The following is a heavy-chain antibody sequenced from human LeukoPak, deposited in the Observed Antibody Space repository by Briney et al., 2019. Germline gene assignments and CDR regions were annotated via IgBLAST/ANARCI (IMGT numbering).Heavy chain of an antibody. Sequence: PSETLSLTCTVSGGSINNYYWSWIRQPAGKGLEWIGLIYSSGSTSHNPSLKSRVTMSVDTSKNQFSLKLSSVTAADTAVYYCARGEVAGYVPYYWGQGTLVTVSS. V-gene: IGHV4-4*07. CDR1: GGSINNYY. J-gene: IGHJ4*02. CDR3: ARGEVAGYVPYY. CDR2: IYSSGST. D-gene: IGHD6-19*01.